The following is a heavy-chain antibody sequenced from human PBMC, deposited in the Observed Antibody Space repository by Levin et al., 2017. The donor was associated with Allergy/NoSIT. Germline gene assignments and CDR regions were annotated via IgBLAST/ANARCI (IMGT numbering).Heavy chain of an antibody. J-gene: IGHJ4*02. V-gene: IGHV3-64*01. CDR2: ISSNGGST. Sequence: QRGESLKISCAASGFTFSSYAMHWVRQAPGKGLEYVSAISSNGGSTYYANSVKGRFTISRDNSKNTLYLQMGSLRAEDMAVYYCARAYCSSTSCCYDYWGQGTLVTVSS. CDR1: GFTFSSYA. D-gene: IGHD2-2*01. CDR3: ARAYCSSTSCCYDY.